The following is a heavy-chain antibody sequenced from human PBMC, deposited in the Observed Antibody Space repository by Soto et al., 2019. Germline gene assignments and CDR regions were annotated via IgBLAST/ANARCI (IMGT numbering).Heavy chain of an antibody. V-gene: IGHV1-69*13. CDR1: GGTFSSYA. J-gene: IGHJ6*02. Sequence: WASVKVSCKASGGTFSSYAISWVRQAPGQGLEWMGGIIPIFGTANYAQKFQGRVTITADESTSTAYMELSSLRSEDTAVYCCARDRWYSSSSAYYYYGMDVWGQGTTVTVSS. CDR3: ARDRWYSSSSAYYYYGMDV. CDR2: IIPIFGTA. D-gene: IGHD6-6*01.